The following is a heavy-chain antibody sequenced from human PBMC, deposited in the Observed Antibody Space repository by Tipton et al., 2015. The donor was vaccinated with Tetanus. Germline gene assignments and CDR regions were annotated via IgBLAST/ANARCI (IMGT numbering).Heavy chain of an antibody. CDR3: ARMQRYGMDV. CDR2: IYDSGSI. D-gene: IGHD6-25*01. V-gene: IGHV4-39*07. Sequence: TLSLTCSVFGVSISDTSFYWAWIRQPPGKGLEWIGRIYDSGSIYYNPSLKSRVTISVDTSKNQFSLKLGSVTAADTAVYYCARMQRYGMDVWGHGTTVTVSS. CDR1: GVSISDTSFY. J-gene: IGHJ6*02.